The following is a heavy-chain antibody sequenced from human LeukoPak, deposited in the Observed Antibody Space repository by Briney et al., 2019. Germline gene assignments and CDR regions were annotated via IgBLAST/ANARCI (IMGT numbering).Heavy chain of an antibody. V-gene: IGHV4-39*01. CDR2: SFRGTT. CDR1: GGAISSSDFY. CDR3: ARGSYSSGWYPFFEF. J-gene: IGHJ4*02. D-gene: IGHD6-19*01. Sequence: SETLSLTCIVSGGAISSSDFYWGWIRQPPGKGLEWIGRSFRGTTYYRPSLKSRVSISVDTSKNQLSLRLISVTAADTAVYYCARGSYSSGWYPFFEFWGQGILVTVSS.